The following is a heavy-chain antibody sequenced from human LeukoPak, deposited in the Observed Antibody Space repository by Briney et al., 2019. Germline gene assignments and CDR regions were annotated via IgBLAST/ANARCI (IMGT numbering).Heavy chain of an antibody. Sequence: GGSLRLSCAASGFTVSSNYMSGVRQAPGKGLEWVSVIYSGDSTYYADSVNGRFTISTDNSKDTLYRQMNSLRAEDTAVYYCARDLDGDLDYWGQGTLVTVSS. CDR3: ARDLDGDLDY. CDR1: GFTVSSNY. CDR2: IYSGDST. V-gene: IGHV3-66*01. D-gene: IGHD1-1*01. J-gene: IGHJ4*02.